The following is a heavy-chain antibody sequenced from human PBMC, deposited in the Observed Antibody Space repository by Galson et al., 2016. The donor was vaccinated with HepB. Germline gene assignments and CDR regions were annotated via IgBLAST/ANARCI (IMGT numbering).Heavy chain of an antibody. CDR2: IYPGDSDT. CDR1: GYAFSRYW. Sequence: QSGAEVKKPGESLKISCKASGYAFSRYWIGWVRQMPGKGLEWMGIIYPGDSDTRYSPSFQDQVTISADKSINTADLQWSSLKASDSAMYFCARHVPPSPAAPPEYWGQGTLVTVSS. CDR3: ARHVPPSPAAPPEY. J-gene: IGHJ4*02. V-gene: IGHV5-51*01. D-gene: IGHD2-2*01.